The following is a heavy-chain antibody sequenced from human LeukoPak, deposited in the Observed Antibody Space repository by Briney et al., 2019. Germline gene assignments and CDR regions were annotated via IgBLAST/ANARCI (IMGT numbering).Heavy chain of an antibody. D-gene: IGHD3-16*02. CDR2: IYYSGST. J-gene: IGHJ4*02. Sequence: PSETLSLTCTVSGGSISSYYWSWIRQPPGKGLEGIGYIYYSGSTNYNPSLKSRVTISVDTSKNQFSLKLSSVTAADTAVYYCARVRTAGLRLGELSNWGQGTLVTVSS. CDR1: GGSISSYY. V-gene: IGHV4-59*08. CDR3: ARVRTAGLRLGELSN.